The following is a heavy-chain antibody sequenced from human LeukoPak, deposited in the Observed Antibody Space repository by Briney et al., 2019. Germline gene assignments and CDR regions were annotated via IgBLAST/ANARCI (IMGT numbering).Heavy chain of an antibody. CDR1: GGTFSSYA. D-gene: IGHD2-2*01. Sequence: ASVKVSCKASGGTFSSYAISWVRQAPGQGPEWMGGIIPIFGTANYAQKFQGRVTITADESTSTAYMELSSLRSEDTAVYYCARASFIIVVVPAAPYYYYGMDVWGQGTTVTVSS. V-gene: IGHV1-69*13. J-gene: IGHJ6*02. CDR2: IIPIFGTA. CDR3: ARASFIIVVVPAAPYYYYGMDV.